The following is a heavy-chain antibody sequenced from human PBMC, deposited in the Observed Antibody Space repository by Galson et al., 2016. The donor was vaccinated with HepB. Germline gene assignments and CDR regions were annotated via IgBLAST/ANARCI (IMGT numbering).Heavy chain of an antibody. J-gene: IGHJ4*02. CDR3: ARFYGVLGYFDY. Sequence: LSLTCTVSGGSISSGGHYWSWIRQHPGKGLEWIGYIYNSGSAYYNPSLKSRLIISVDTSKNQLSLKLSSVTAADTAVYYCARFYGVLGYFDYWGQGTLVTVSA. CDR1: GGSISSGGHY. V-gene: IGHV4-31*03. D-gene: IGHD4-17*01. CDR2: IYNSGSA.